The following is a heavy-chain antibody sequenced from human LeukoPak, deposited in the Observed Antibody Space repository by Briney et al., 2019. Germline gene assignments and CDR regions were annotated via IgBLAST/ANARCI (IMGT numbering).Heavy chain of an antibody. CDR3: ARRTGTAYDY. CDR1: GGSIGSYY. CDR2: IYYSGST. D-gene: IGHD1-1*01. Sequence: SETLSLTCAVSGGSIGSYYWSWIRQPPGKGLEWIGYIYYSGSTSYNPSLKSRVTISVDTSKNQFSLKLSSVTAADTAIYYCARRTGTAYDYWGQGTLVTVSS. V-gene: IGHV4-59*01. J-gene: IGHJ4*02.